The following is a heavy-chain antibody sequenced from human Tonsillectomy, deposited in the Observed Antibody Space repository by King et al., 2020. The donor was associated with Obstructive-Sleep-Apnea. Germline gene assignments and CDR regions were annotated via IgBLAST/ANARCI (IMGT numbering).Heavy chain of an antibody. V-gene: IGHV4-59*08. D-gene: IGHD5-12*01. Sequence: VQLQESGPGLVKPSETLSLTCTVSGGSISSYYWSWIRQPPGKGLEWIGYIYYSGSTNYNPSLKSRVTISVDTSKNQFSLKLSSVTAADTAVYYCARRGYGGYDTSYYFDYWGQGTLVTVSS. J-gene: IGHJ4*02. CDR3: ARRGYGGYDTSYYFDY. CDR2: IYYSGST. CDR1: GGSISSYY.